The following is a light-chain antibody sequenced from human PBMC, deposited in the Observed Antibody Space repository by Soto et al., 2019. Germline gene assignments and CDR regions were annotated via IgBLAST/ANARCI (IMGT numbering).Light chain of an antibody. J-gene: IGKJ1*01. V-gene: IGKV1-5*01. CDR3: QHPRWT. Sequence: DIQLTQSPSTLSASIGDRDTITCRASQSINRWLAWYQQKPGKAPKLLIYDASSLESGVPSRFSGSGSGTDFTLTITSLQPDNFATYYCQHPRWTFGQGTKVEIK. CDR2: DAS. CDR1: QSINRW.